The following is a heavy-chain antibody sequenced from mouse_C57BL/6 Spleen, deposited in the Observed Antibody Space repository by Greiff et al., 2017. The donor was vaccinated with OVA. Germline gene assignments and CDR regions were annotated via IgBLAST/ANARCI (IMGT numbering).Heavy chain of an antibody. J-gene: IGHJ1*03. D-gene: IGHD2-3*01. CDR3: ARYTLMGDWYFDV. Sequence: EVKLMESGGGLVQPGGSLSLSCAASGFTFTAYYMSWVRQPPGKALEWLGFIRNKANGYTTEYSASVKGRFTISRDNSQSILYLQMKALRAEDSATYYCARYTLMGDWYFDVWGTGTTVTVSS. V-gene: IGHV7-3*01. CDR2: IRNKANGYTT. CDR1: GFTFTAYY.